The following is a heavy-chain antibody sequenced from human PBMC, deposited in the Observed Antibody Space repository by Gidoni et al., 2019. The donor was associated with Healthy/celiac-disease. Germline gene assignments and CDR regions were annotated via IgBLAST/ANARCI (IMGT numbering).Heavy chain of an antibody. D-gene: IGHD5-18*01. J-gene: IGHJ4*02. Sequence: QVPLKESGPVLVKPTETLTLTCTVSGFSLSNARMGVSWSRQPPGKALEWLAHIFSNDEKSYSTSLKSRLTSSKDTSKSQVVLTMTNMYPVDTATYYCARTSEGYSYGLGDYWGQGTLVTVSS. CDR2: IFSNDEK. V-gene: IGHV2-26*01. CDR1: GFSLSNARMG. CDR3: ARTSEGYSYGLGDY.